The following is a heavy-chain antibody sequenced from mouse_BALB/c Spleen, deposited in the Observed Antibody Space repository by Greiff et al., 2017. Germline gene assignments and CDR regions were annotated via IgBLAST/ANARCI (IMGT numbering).Heavy chain of an antibody. CDR1: GFTFSSFG. Sequence: EVMLVESGGGLVQPGGSRKLSCAASGFTFSSFGMHWVRQAPEKGLEWVAYISSGSSTIYYADTVKGRFTISRDNPKNTLFLQMTSLRSEDTAMYYWARKGDYYGSGAMDYWGQGTSVTVSS. CDR2: ISSGSSTI. D-gene: IGHD1-2*01. J-gene: IGHJ4*01. CDR3: ARKGDYYGSGAMDY. V-gene: IGHV5-17*02.